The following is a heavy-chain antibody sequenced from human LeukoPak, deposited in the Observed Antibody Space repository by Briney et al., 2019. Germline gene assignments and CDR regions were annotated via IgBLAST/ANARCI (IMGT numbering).Heavy chain of an antibody. CDR2: IKSKTDGETT. Sequence: GGSLRLSCAASGFTFSNAWMSWVRQAPGKGLEWVGRIKSKTDGETTDYAAPVKGRFTISRHDSKNTLYLQMNSLKTEDTAVYYCTTRIMITFGGVIAKSSIDYWGQGTLVTVSS. D-gene: IGHD3-16*02. CDR1: GFTFSNAW. CDR3: TTRIMITFGGVIAKSSIDY. J-gene: IGHJ4*02. V-gene: IGHV3-15*01.